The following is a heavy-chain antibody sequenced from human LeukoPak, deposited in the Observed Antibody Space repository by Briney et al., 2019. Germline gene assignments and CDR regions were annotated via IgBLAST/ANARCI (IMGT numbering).Heavy chain of an antibody. CDR2: INPSGGST. V-gene: IGHV1-46*01. Sequence: GASVKVSCKAFGYTFTSYYMHWVRQAPGQGLEWMGIINPSGGSTSFAQKFQGRVTMTRDTSASTVYMDLNSLTSEDTAVYYCARGWDTATVISTGVDYCGQGTLVTVSS. CDR1: GYTFTSYY. J-gene: IGHJ4*02. D-gene: IGHD5-18*01. CDR3: ARGWDTATVISTGVDY.